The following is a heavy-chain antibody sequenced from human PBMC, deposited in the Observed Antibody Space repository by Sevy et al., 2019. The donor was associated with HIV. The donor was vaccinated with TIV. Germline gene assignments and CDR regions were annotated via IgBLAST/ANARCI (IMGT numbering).Heavy chain of an antibody. Sequence: GGSLRLSCAASGFYISSNYLSWVCQAPGKGLEWVSVIYGNNSTYYADFVKGRFTISRDNSKNTLYLQMNSLRVEDTAIYYCARGEQWLSFNYWGQGTLVTVSS. CDR1: GFYISSNY. CDR2: IYGNNST. J-gene: IGHJ4*02. V-gene: IGHV3-53*01. D-gene: IGHD6-19*01. CDR3: ARGEQWLSFNY.